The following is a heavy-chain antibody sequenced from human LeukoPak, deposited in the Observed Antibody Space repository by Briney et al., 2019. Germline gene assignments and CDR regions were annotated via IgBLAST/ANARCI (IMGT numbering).Heavy chain of an antibody. Sequence: PSETLSLTCTVSGGSISSSSYYWGWIRQPPGKGLEWIGSIYYSGSTYYNPSLKSRVTISVDTSKNQFSLKLSSVTAADTAVYYCASGYSCGLDWAFDIWGQGTMVTVSS. CDR2: IYYSGST. D-gene: IGHD5-18*01. J-gene: IGHJ3*02. V-gene: IGHV4-39*01. CDR1: GGSISSSSYY. CDR3: ASGYSCGLDWAFDI.